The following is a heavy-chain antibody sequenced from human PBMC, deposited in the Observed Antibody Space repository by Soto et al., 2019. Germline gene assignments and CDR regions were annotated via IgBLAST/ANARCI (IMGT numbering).Heavy chain of an antibody. CDR1: GFTFSTYA. J-gene: IGHJ4*02. CDR2: ISANGQGI. D-gene: IGHD1-7*01. V-gene: IGHV3-23*01. Sequence: GGSLRLSCAASGFTFSTYALSWVRQAPGKGLEWVSAISANGQGIYYADSVRGRFTISRDNSKNTIFLHMDSLRAEDTAVYYCAKDRNYPRDQFHYWGQGTLVTVS. CDR3: AKDRNYPRDQFHY.